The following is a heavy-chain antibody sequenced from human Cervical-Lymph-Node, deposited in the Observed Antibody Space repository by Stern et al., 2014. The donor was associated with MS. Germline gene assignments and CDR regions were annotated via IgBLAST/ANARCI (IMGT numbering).Heavy chain of an antibody. Sequence: QVQLVQSGAEVKKPGASVKVSCKASGYTFSTYSISWVRQAPGQGLEWMGWISDYTGNTDYAQNFQGRVTMTTDTSTSTAYIELRSLSSDDTAVYYCARQAVGPRGGFRDDYWGQGTLVTVSS. CDR2: ISDYTGNT. D-gene: IGHD3-16*02. V-gene: IGHV1-18*01. J-gene: IGHJ4*02. CDR3: ARQAVGPRGGFRDDY. CDR1: GYTFSTYS.